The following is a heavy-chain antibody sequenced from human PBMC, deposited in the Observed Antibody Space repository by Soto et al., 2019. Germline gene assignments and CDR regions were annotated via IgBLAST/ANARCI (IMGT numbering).Heavy chain of an antibody. CDR1: GGSISSGGYY. CDR2: IYYSGST. V-gene: IGHV4-31*03. Sequence: PSETLSLTCTVSGGSISSGGYYWSWIRQHPGKGLEWIGYIYYSGSTYYNPSLKSRVTISVDTSKNQFSLKLSSVTAADTAVYYCARALCSYCFGHYYFWGGCLIFDYWGQGTLVTVSS. J-gene: IGHJ4*02. CDR3: ARALCSYCFGHYYFWGGCLIFDY. D-gene: IGHD3-3*01.